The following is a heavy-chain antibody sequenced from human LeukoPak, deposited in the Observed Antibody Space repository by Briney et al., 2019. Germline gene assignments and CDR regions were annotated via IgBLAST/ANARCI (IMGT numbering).Heavy chain of an antibody. D-gene: IGHD3/OR15-3a*01. J-gene: IGHJ6*03. Sequence: SETLSLTCTVSGGSISSSYWSWIRQPPGKGLEWIGYIYYSGRTNYNPSLKSRVTISVDTSKNQFSLKLSSVTAADTAVYYCARARYDFMDVWGKGSMVTVSS. CDR3: ARARYDFMDV. CDR1: GGSISSSY. CDR2: IYYSGRT. V-gene: IGHV4-59*01.